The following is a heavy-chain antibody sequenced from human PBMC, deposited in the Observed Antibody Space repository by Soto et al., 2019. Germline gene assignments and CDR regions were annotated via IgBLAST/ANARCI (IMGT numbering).Heavy chain of an antibody. CDR3: ARGGDILTGYYGFDY. V-gene: IGHV4-30-2*01. CDR1: GGSISSGGYS. D-gene: IGHD3-9*01. Sequence: SETLSLTCAVSGGSISSGGYSWSWIRQPPGKGLEWIGYTYHSGSTYYNPSLKSRVTISVDRSKNQFSLKLSSVTAADTAVYYCARGGDILTGYYGFDYWGQGTLVTVSS. J-gene: IGHJ4*02. CDR2: TYHSGST.